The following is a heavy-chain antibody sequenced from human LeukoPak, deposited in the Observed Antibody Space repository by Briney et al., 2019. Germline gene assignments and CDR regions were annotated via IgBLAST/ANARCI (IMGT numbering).Heavy chain of an antibody. CDR3: ARGGYSGYDLGNFDY. CDR2: IYPGDSDT. J-gene: IGHJ4*02. Sequence: AESLKISCKGSGYSFTSYWIGWVRQMPGKGLEWMGIIYPGDSDTRYSPSFQGQVTISADKSISTAYLQWSSLKASDTAMYYCARGGYSGYDLGNFDYWGQGTLVTVSS. D-gene: IGHD5-12*01. CDR1: GYSFTSYW. V-gene: IGHV5-51*01.